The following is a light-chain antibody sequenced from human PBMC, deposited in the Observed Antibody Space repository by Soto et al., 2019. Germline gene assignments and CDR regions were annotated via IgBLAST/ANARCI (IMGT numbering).Light chain of an antibody. Sequence: DIQMTQSPSTLSASVGDRVTITCRASQSISSWLAWYQQRPGKAPKLLIYDASTLHSGVSSRFSASGSGTEFTLTISSLQPNDSATYYCQQYTTYWTFGQGTKVDIK. J-gene: IGKJ1*01. CDR3: QQYTTYWT. V-gene: IGKV1-5*01. CDR2: DAS. CDR1: QSISSW.